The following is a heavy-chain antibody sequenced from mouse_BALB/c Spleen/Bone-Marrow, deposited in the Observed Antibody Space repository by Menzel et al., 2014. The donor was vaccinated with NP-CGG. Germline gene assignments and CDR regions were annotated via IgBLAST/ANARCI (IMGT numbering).Heavy chain of an antibody. CDR1: GFNIKDTY. D-gene: IGHD1-1*01. CDR3: ARYYYGTLLDY. Sequence: VQLQQPEAELVKSGASVKLSCTASGFNIKDTYMHWVKQRPEQGLEWIGRIDPANGNTKYDPKFQGKATITADTSSNTAYLQLSSLTSEDTAVYYCARYYYGTLLDYWGQGTTLTVSS. V-gene: IGHV14-3*02. J-gene: IGHJ2*01. CDR2: IDPANGNT.